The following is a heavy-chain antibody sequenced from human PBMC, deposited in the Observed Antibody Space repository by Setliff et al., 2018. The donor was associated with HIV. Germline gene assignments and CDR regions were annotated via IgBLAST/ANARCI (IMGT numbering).Heavy chain of an antibody. CDR2: IRTKAYGGTT. J-gene: IGHJ6*02. D-gene: IGHD6-19*01. Sequence: PGGPLRLSCTPSGFTFGDYAMNWVRQAPGKGLEWVGFIRTKAYGGTTEYAASVKGRFTISRDDSKSIAYLQMNSLKTEDTAVYYCTRDRYSSGWYGMDVWGQGTTVTVSS. V-gene: IGHV3-49*04. CDR1: GFTFGDYA. CDR3: TRDRYSSGWYGMDV.